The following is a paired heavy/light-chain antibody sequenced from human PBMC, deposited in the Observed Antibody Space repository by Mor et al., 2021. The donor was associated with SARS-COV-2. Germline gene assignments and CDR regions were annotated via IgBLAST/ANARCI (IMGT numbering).Heavy chain of an antibody. CDR3: ARYCGGGNCYVGLDN. J-gene: IGHJ4*02. Sequence: QVRLVESGGGVVQPGRSLRLSCVASGFTFSRYGMHWVRQTPGKGLEWLSLMWYDGSNIHYADSVKGRFTISRDNSKNTLYLQMNSLRADDTAVYYCARYCGGGNCYVGLDNWGQGTLVTVSS. CDR1: GFTFSRYG. CDR2: MWYDGSNI. V-gene: IGHV3-33*01. D-gene: IGHD2-15*01.
Light chain of an antibody. CDR3: MQPLQPPWT. J-gene: IGKJ1*01. CDR1: QSLLHSNGFHY. Sequence: EIVMTQSPLSLSVTPGEPASISCRSSQSLLHSNGFHYLDWYVQRPGQSPQLLIYLGSNRASGVPDRFSVSGSGTDFTLKISRVEAEDVGVYYCMQPLQPPWTFGQGTKVEI. V-gene: IGKV2-28*01. CDR2: LGS.